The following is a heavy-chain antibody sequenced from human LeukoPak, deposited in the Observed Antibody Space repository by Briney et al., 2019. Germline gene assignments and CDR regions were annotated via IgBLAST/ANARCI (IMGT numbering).Heavy chain of an antibody. J-gene: IGHJ4*02. CDR2: INSDGSST. V-gene: IGHV3-74*01. CDR3: ASSGNSFFNYY. CDR1: GFTFSTYW. Sequence: AGGSLRLSCAASGFTFSTYWMHWVRQAPGKGLVWVSRINSDGSSTNYADSVKGRFTISRVNAKNTLYLQMNSLRAEDTALYYCASSGNSFFNYYWGQGTLVTVSS. D-gene: IGHD1-26*01.